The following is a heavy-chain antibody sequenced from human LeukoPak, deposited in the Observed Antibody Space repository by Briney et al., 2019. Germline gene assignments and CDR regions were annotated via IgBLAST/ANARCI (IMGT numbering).Heavy chain of an antibody. D-gene: IGHD3-3*01. J-gene: IGHJ6*03. CDR1: RFTFSSYA. V-gene: IGHV3-23*01. Sequence: GGSLRLSCAASRFTFSSYAMSWLRQAPGKGLEWVSGISGSGGSTYYADSVKGRFTISRDNSKSTLYLQMDSLRAEDTAVYYCAKGGSFWSGYYDYYYYMDVWGKGTTVTVSS. CDR2: ISGSGGST. CDR3: AKGGSFWSGYYDYYYYMDV.